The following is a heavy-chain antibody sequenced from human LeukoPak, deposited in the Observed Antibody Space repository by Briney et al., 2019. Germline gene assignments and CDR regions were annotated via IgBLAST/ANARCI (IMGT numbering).Heavy chain of an antibody. CDR2: ISTAGST. J-gene: IGHJ4*02. CDR3: AKRSEFAVAGKPPHFDY. CDR1: GFTLTTNA. D-gene: IGHD6-19*01. V-gene: IGHV3-23*01. Sequence: PGGSLRLSCEISGFTLTTNAMGWVRQAPGKGLGWVSSISTAGSTFYADSVRGRFTVSRDTSKNTVLLQMNSLRAEDTAVYYGAKRSEFAVAGKPPHFDYWGQGTLVTVSS.